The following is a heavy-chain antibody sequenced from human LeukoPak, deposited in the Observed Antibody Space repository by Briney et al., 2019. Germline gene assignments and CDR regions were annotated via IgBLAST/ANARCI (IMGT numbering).Heavy chain of an antibody. Sequence: SETLSLTCTVSGGSISSYYWSWIRQPPGKGLEWIGYIYYSGSTNYNPSLKSRVSISVDTSKNQFSLKLSSVTAADTAVYYCARVTYTAMALFDPWGQGTLVTVSS. J-gene: IGHJ5*02. CDR2: IYYSGST. CDR1: GGSISSYY. D-gene: IGHD5-18*01. CDR3: ARVTYTAMALFDP. V-gene: IGHV4-59*12.